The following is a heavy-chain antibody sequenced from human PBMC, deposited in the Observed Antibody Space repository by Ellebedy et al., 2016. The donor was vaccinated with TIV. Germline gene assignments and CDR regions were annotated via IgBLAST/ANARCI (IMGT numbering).Heavy chain of an antibody. CDR3: AKDRGSSGYYRGWFDP. Sequence: GESLKIPCAAPGFTFSSYAMNWVRQAPGEGLEWVSAISGTGHSTYYADSVKGRFTISRDNSKKTLYLQMNNVRGEDTAIYYCAKDRGSSGYYRGWFDPWGQGTLVTVSS. CDR2: ISGTGHST. V-gene: IGHV3-23*01. J-gene: IGHJ5*02. D-gene: IGHD3-22*01. CDR1: GFTFSSYA.